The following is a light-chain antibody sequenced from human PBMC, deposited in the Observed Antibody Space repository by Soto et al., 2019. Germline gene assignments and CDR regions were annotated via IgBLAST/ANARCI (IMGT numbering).Light chain of an antibody. J-gene: IGLJ2*01. CDR3: GTWDNSLNTVV. V-gene: IGLV1-51*02. Sequence: QSVLTQPPSVSAAPGQRVSISCSGSSSNIGDNYVSWYQQLPGTAPKLLFYENNKRPSGIPDRFSGSKSGTSATLGITGLQTGDEADYYCGTWDNSLNTVVFGGGTKVTVL. CDR1: SSNIGDNY. CDR2: ENN.